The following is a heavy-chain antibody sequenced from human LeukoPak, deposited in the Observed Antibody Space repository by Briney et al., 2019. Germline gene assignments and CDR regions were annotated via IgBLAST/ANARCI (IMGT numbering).Heavy chain of an antibody. CDR1: GFTFSRNS. J-gene: IGHJ5*02. CDR2: ISSSSSYI. Sequence: GGSLRLSCAASGFTFSRNSMNWVRQAPGKGLEWVSSISSSSSYIYYADSVKGRFTISRDNARNSLYLQMNSLRAEDTAVYYCARDGGHQLLIGNWFDPWGQGTLVTVSS. D-gene: IGHD2-2*01. V-gene: IGHV3-21*04. CDR3: ARDGGHQLLIGNWFDP.